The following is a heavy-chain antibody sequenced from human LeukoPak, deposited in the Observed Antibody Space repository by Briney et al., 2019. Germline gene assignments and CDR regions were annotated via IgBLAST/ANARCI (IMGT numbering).Heavy chain of an antibody. CDR1: GFNLGSYG. J-gene: IGHJ4*02. CDR2: IWYDGGYK. D-gene: IGHD3-22*01. CDR3: TRNYYDSSSYEESTFNY. Sequence: SGGSLRLSCAASGFNLGSYGMHWVRQAPGKGLEWVAGIWYDGGYKYYADSVKGRFTISRDNSKNTLSLQMDSLRAEDTAVYYCTRNYYDSSSYEESTFNYWGQGTLVTVSS. V-gene: IGHV3-33*01.